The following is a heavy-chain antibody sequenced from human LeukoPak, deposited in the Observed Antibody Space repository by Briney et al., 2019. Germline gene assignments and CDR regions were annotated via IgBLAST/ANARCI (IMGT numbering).Heavy chain of an antibody. CDR1: GFTFSDYY. CDR2: ISSSGYT. V-gene: IGHV3-11*06. CDR3: AKDRYSSGWYSDFDY. D-gene: IGHD6-19*01. Sequence: GGSLRLSCAASGFTFSDYYMTWIRQAPGKGLEWVPYISSSGYTNYADSVKGRFTISRDNAKNSLYLQMNSLRAEDTAVYYCAKDRYSSGWYSDFDYWGQGTLVTVSS. J-gene: IGHJ4*02.